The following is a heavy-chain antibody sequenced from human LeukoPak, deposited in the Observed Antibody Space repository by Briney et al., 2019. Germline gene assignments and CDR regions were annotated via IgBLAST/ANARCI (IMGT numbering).Heavy chain of an antibody. V-gene: IGHV1-18*01. CDR1: GYTFTSYG. Sequence: GASVKVSCKASGYTFTSYGISWVRQAPGQGLEWMGWISAYNGNTNYAQKLQGRVTMTTDTSTSTAYMELRSLRSDDTAVYYCARVEPVPRGWFQSVDYYYYYYMDVWGKGTTVTISS. D-gene: IGHD6-19*01. CDR3: ARVEPVPRGWFQSVDYYYYYYMDV. CDR2: ISAYNGNT. J-gene: IGHJ6*03.